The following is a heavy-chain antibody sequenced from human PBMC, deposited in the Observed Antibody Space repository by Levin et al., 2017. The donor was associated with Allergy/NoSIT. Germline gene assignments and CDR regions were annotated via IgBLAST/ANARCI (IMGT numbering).Heavy chain of an antibody. Sequence: GGSLRLSCAASGFTFSSYSMNWVRQAPGKGLEWVSSISSSSSYIYYADSVKGRFTISRDNAKNSLYLQMNSLRAEDTAVYYCARAMKENYQLLYVGADYWGQGTLVTVSS. CDR3: ARAMKENYQLLYVGADY. CDR2: ISSSSSYI. D-gene: IGHD2-2*02. V-gene: IGHV3-21*01. J-gene: IGHJ4*02. CDR1: GFTFSSYS.